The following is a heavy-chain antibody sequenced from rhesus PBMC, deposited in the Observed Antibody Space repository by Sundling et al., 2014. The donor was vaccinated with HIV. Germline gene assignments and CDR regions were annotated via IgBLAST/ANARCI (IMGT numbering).Heavy chain of an antibody. J-gene: IGHJ4*01. CDR2: INPSNGNT. Sequence: QVQLVQSGAEVKKPGTSVKLSCKASGYTFTSYYINWVRQAPGQVLEWMGWINPSNGNTDYTQKFQGRVTMTRDTSTNTAYMELNSLRSEDTAVYYCASIGVITETTFDYWGQGVLVTVSS. D-gene: IGHD1-26*01. CDR1: GYTFTSYY. V-gene: IGHV1-200*01. CDR3: ASIGVITETTFDY.